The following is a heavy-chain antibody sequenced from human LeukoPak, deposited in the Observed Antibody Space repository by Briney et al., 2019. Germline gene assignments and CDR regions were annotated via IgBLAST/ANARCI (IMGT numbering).Heavy chain of an antibody. Sequence: GGSLKISCKGSGYSFTNYWIGWVRHMPGKGLESMGIIYPGDSDTRYSPSFQGQVTISADKSISTAYLQWSSLKASDTAMYYCVRHDYGSGSYYLAHWGQGTLVIVSS. V-gene: IGHV5-51*01. CDR3: VRHDYGSGSYYLAH. D-gene: IGHD3-10*01. J-gene: IGHJ4*02. CDR2: IYPGDSDT. CDR1: GYSFTNYW.